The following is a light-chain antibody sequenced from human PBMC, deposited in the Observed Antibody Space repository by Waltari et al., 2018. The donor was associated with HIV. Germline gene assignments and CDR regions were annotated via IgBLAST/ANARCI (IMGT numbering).Light chain of an antibody. CDR3: QQYYSTPQT. CDR1: QDLLFSPNNKNY. V-gene: IGKV4-1*01. Sequence: DIVMTQSPDSLAVSLGERATINCKSSQDLLFSPNNKNYLAWYQQKPGQPPKLLIYWASTRESGVPDRFSGSGSGTDFTLTISSLQAEDVAVYYCQQYYSTPQTFGQGTKLEIK. CDR2: WAS. J-gene: IGKJ2*01.